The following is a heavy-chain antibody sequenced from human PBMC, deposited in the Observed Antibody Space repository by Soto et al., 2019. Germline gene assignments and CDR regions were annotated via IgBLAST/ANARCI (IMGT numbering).Heavy chain of an antibody. V-gene: IGHV3-30-3*01. CDR1: GFTFSSYA. J-gene: IGHJ6*02. CDR2: ISYDGSNK. CDR3: ARATVHGMDV. Sequence: QVQLVESGGGVVQPGRSLRLSCAASGFTFSSYAMHWVRQAPGKGLEWVAVISYDGSNKYYADSVKGRFTISRDNSKNTLYLQMNSLRDEDTAVYYCARATVHGMDVWGQGTTVTVSS. D-gene: IGHD4-4*01.